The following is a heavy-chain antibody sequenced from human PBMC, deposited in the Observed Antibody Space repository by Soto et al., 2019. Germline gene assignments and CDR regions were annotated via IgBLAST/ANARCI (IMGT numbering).Heavy chain of an antibody. Sequence: GGSLRLSCAASGFTFSTYHMNWVRQAPGKGLEWVSYISSSSSTIYYADSVKGRFTISRDNAKNSLYLQMNSLRDEDTAVYYCATASDFWSGLILPDYWGQGTLVTVSS. CDR3: ATASDFWSGLILPDY. CDR2: ISSSSSTI. J-gene: IGHJ4*02. CDR1: GFTFSTYH. D-gene: IGHD3-3*01. V-gene: IGHV3-48*02.